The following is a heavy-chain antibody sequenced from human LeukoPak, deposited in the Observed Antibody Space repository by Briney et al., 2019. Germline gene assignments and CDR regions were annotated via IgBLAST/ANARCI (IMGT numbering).Heavy chain of an antibody. CDR3: ARGLSSGWYRGVDY. CDR1: GFTFSSYA. CDR2: ISYDGSNK. J-gene: IGHJ4*02. Sequence: QTGGSLRLSCAASGFTFSSYAMHWVSQAPGKGLEWVAVISYDGSNKYYADSVKGRFTISRDNSKNTLYLQMNSLRAEDTAVYYCARGLSSGWYRGVDYWGQGTLVTVSS. V-gene: IGHV3-30-3*01. D-gene: IGHD6-19*01.